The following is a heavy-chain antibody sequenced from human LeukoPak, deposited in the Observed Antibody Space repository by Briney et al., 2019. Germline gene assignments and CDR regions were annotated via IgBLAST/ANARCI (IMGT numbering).Heavy chain of an antibody. CDR3: AKGERVLEWLLSGFDY. CDR1: GFTFSSYG. Sequence: GGSLRLSCAASGFTFSSYGMHWVRQAPGKGLEWVAFIRYDGSNKYYADSVKGRFTISRDNSKNTLYLQMNSLRAEDTAVYYCAKGERVLEWLLSGFDYWGQGTLVTVSS. J-gene: IGHJ4*02. V-gene: IGHV3-30*02. CDR2: IRYDGSNK. D-gene: IGHD3-3*01.